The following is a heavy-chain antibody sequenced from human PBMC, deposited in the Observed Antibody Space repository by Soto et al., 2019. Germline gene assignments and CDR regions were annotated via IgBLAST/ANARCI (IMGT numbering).Heavy chain of an antibody. CDR2: NYHSGTA. Sequence: QVQLQESGPGLVKPSGTLSLTCAVSGGSISSSNWWSWVRQPPGKGLEWIGENYHSGTANYNPSLMSRVAISVDKSNNQISQDLSFEDAAVSPVYFCATHISVTVTRGFDSWGRGTLVTVS. D-gene: IGHD1-1*01. CDR3: ATHISVTVTRGFDS. J-gene: IGHJ4*02. V-gene: IGHV4-4*02. CDR1: GGSISSSNW.